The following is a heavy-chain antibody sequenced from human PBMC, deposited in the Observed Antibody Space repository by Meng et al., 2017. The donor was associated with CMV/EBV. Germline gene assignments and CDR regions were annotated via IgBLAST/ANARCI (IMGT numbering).Heavy chain of an antibody. V-gene: IGHV4-59*01. CDR1: GGSISSYY. J-gene: IGHJ4*02. Sequence: SETLSLTCTVSGGSISSYYWSWIRQPPGKGLEWIGYIYYRGSTNYNPSLKSRVTISVDTSKNQFSLKLSSVTAADTAVYYCARVGGHYDFWSGYAQLGYFDYWGQGTLVTVSS. CDR2: IYYRGST. D-gene: IGHD3-3*01. CDR3: ARVGGHYDFWSGYAQLGYFDY.